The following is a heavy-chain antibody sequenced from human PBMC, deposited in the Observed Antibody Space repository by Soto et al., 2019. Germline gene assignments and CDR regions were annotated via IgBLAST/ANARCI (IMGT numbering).Heavy chain of an antibody. CDR3: ARDTIDYDY. V-gene: IGHV4-34*01. D-gene: IGHD1-1*01. J-gene: IGHJ4*02. CDR1: GGSFSGYY. CDR2: INHSGST. Sequence: SETLSLTCAVYGGSFSGYYWSWIRQPPGKGLEWIGEINHSGSTNYNPSLKSRVTISVDTSKNQFSLKLSSVTAADTAVYYCARDTIDYDYWGQGTLVTVSS.